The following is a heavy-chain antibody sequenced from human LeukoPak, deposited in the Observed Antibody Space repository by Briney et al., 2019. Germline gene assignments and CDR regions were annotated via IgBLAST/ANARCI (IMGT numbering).Heavy chain of an antibody. Sequence: PSETLSLTCTVSSGSVSSDYWSWIRQPPGKGLEWAGYIFSNGNTEYSPSLKSRATISVDTSKNQCSLKLNSVTAADTAVYYCARVVYRGENWFDPWGQGTLVTVSS. CDR1: SGSVSSDY. D-gene: IGHD3-10*01. J-gene: IGHJ5*02. V-gene: IGHV4-59*02. CDR2: IFSNGNT. CDR3: ARVVYRGENWFDP.